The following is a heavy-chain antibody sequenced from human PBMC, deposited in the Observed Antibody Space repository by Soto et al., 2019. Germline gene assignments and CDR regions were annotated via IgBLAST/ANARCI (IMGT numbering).Heavy chain of an antibody. V-gene: IGHV3-7*05. D-gene: IGHD1-1*01. Sequence: SVRSLRLFYAGSGFTFRNYWMSWVLQGPGKGLEWVANIKQDGRETDYVDSVKGRFTISRDNAKNSLYLQLNSLRPEDTAVYYCAAWARSHWFDYWGLGTLVTVS. CDR1: GFTFRNYW. CDR3: AAWARSHWFDY. CDR2: IKQDGRET. J-gene: IGHJ4*02.